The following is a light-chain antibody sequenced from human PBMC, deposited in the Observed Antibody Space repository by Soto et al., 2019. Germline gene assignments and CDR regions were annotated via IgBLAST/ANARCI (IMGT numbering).Light chain of an antibody. Sequence: EIVLTQSPGTLSLSPGERATLSCRASQSISSGFLAWYQQKPGQAPRLLIYGASSRATGIPDRFSGSGSGTDFTLTISRLEPEDFAVYYGQQYGRPPRTFGQGTKVEIK. V-gene: IGKV3-20*01. CDR3: QQYGRPPRT. CDR1: QSISSGF. J-gene: IGKJ1*01. CDR2: GAS.